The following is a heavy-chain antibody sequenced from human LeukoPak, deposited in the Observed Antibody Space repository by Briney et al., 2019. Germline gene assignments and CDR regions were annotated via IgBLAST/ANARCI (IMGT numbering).Heavy chain of an antibody. Sequence: GGSLRLSCAAPGFTFSSYSMNWVRQAPGKGLEWVSSISSSSSYIYYADSVKGRFTISRDNAKNSLYLQMNSLRAEDTAVYYCAREPVVVTGAAFDIGGQGTMVTVSA. CDR3: AREPVVVTGAAFDI. V-gene: IGHV3-21*01. J-gene: IGHJ3*02. CDR1: GFTFSSYS. CDR2: ISSSSSYI. D-gene: IGHD2-21*02.